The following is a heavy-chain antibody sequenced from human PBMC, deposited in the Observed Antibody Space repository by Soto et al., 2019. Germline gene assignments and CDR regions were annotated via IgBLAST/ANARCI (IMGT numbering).Heavy chain of an antibody. J-gene: IGHJ5*02. CDR2: ISAYNGNT. CDR1: GSTFTSYG. V-gene: IGHV1-18*01. D-gene: IGHD1-20*01. CDR3: GSSGITGNNWFDT. Sequence: ASLKVACKASGSTFTSYGIICVRHAPGQGLEWMGRISAYNGNTNYAQKLQGRVTMTTDTSTSTAYMELRSLRSDDTAVYYCGSSGITGNNWFDTWGQGTLVTVSS.